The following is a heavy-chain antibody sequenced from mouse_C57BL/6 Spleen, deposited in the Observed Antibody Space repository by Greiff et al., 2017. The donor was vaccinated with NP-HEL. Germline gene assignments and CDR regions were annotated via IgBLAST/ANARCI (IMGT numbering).Heavy chain of an antibody. Sequence: QVQLQQSGAELAKPGASVKLSCKASGYTFTSYWMHWVKQRPGQGLEWIGYINPSSGYTKYNQKFKDKATLTADKSSSTAYMQLSSLTYEDSAVYYCARSAQATRGYFDYWGQGTTLTVSS. CDR1: GYTFTSYW. CDR3: ARSAQATRGYFDY. D-gene: IGHD3-2*02. CDR2: INPSSGYT. V-gene: IGHV1-7*01. J-gene: IGHJ2*01.